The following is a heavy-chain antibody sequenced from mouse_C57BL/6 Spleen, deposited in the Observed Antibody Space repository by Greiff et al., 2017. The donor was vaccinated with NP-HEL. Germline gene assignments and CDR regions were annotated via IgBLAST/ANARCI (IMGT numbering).Heavy chain of an antibody. V-gene: IGHV1-55*01. CDR2: IYPGSGST. J-gene: IGHJ3*01. CDR3: ARGYSNYQLFAY. Sequence: QVQLQQPGAELVKPGASVKMSCKASGYTFTSYWITWVKQRPGQGLEWIGDIYPGSGSTNYNEKFKSKATLTVDTSSSTAYMQLSSLTSEDSAVYYCARGYSNYQLFAYWGQGTLVTVSA. D-gene: IGHD2-5*01. CDR1: GYTFTSYW.